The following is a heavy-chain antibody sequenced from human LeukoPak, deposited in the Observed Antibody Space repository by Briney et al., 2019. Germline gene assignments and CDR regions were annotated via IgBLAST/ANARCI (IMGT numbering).Heavy chain of an antibody. V-gene: IGHV4-39*07. D-gene: IGHD2-21*02. CDR1: GGSIISSSYN. Sequence: SETLSLTCAVSGGSIISSSYNWGWIRQPSGKGLEWIGTIYHSGSTYYNPSLKSRVTISVDRSKNQFSLKLSSVTAADTAVYYCARVHCGGDCYFNWFDPWGQGTLVTVSS. J-gene: IGHJ5*02. CDR2: IYHSGST. CDR3: ARVHCGGDCYFNWFDP.